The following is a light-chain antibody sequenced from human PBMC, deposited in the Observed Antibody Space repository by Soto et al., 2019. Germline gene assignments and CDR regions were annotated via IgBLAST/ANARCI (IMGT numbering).Light chain of an antibody. Sequence: IVFRKSPATLSWPPGERAILSFRASQSVRTFLAWFQQKPGQPPRLLIYNASNRTTGIPARFSGSGSGTDFTLTISSLEPEDFAVYYCQQRCDWPPIPFGQVTRL. J-gene: IGKJ5*01. CDR3: QQRCDWPPIP. CDR1: QSVRTF. CDR2: NAS. V-gene: IGKV3-11*01.